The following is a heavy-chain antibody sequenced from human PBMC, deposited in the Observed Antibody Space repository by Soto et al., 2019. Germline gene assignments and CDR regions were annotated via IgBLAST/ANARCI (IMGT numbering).Heavy chain of an antibody. CDR3: AADVVYL. J-gene: IGHJ5*02. Sequence: QMQLVQSGPEVKKPGTSVKVSCKASGYTFTNSAVQWVRQARGQRLEWMGWIVVGSGDTKYAQKFQDRVTFTRDMSTSTAYMELSSLKSEDTAVDYCAADVVYLWGQGTLVTVSS. CDR1: GYTFTNSA. D-gene: IGHD2-21*01. V-gene: IGHV1-58*01. CDR2: IVVGSGDT.